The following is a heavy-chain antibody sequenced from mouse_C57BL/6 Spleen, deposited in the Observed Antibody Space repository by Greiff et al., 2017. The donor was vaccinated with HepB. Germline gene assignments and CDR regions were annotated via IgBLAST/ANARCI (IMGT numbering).Heavy chain of an antibody. J-gene: IGHJ1*03. CDR3: ARRWFGNYGYFDV. D-gene: IGHD1-1*02. Sequence: QVQLQQPGAELVRPGSSVKLSCKASGYTFTSYWMHWVKQRPIQGLEWIGNIDPSDSETHYNQKFKDKATLTVDKSSSTAYMQLSSLTSEDSAVYDCARRWFGNYGYFDVWGTGTTVTVSS. CDR2: IDPSDSET. CDR1: GYTFTSYW. V-gene: IGHV1-52*01.